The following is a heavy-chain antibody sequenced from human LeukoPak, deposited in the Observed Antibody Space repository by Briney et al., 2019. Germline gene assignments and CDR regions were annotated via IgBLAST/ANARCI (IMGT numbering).Heavy chain of an antibody. CDR3: AELSTYCSGGSCWGGWFDP. CDR1: GYTFTSYD. V-gene: IGHV1-18*01. CDR2: ISAYNGNT. Sequence: ASVKVSCKASGYTFTSYDISWVRQAPGQGLEWMGWISAYNGNTNYAQKLQGRVTMTTDTSTSTAYMELRSLRSDDTAVYYCAELSTYCSGGSCWGGWFDPWGQGTLVTVSS. J-gene: IGHJ5*02. D-gene: IGHD2-15*01.